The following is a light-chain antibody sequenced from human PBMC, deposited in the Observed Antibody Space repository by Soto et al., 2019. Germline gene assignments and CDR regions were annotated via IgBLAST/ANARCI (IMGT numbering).Light chain of an antibody. J-gene: IGKJ2*01. Sequence: DIQMTQSPSTLSSSVGDRVTITCRASQSISSWLAWYQQKPGKAPKLLIYKASSFESGVPSRFSGSGSGTESTLTISSLQPDDFATYCCQRYNSYPYTFGQGTKLEIK. V-gene: IGKV1-5*03. CDR1: QSISSW. CDR2: KAS. CDR3: QRYNSYPYT.